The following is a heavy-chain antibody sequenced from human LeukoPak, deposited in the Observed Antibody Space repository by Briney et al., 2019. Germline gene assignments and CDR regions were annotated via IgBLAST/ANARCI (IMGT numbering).Heavy chain of an antibody. V-gene: IGHV3-23*01. J-gene: IGHJ4*02. CDR1: GFTFSNYA. Sequence: GGSLRLSCAASGFTFSNYAMSWVRQAPGKGLEWVSGISGSGGSTYYADSVKGRFTISRDNSKNTLYLQMNSLRAEDTAVYYCAKRPFYYDSSGLYWGQGTLVTVSS. D-gene: IGHD3-22*01. CDR3: AKRPFYYDSSGLY. CDR2: ISGSGGST.